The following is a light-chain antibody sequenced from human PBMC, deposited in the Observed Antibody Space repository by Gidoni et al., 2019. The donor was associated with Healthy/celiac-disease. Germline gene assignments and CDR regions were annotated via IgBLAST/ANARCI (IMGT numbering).Light chain of an antibody. V-gene: IGKV3-11*01. CDR3: QQRSNWPPLT. J-gene: IGKJ4*01. CDR1: QSFSSY. Sequence: ELVLTQSPATLSLSPWERATLSFTASQSFSSYLAWYQQKPGQAPRLLIYDASNRATGIPARFSGSGSGTDFTLTISSIEPEDFAVYYCQQRSNWPPLTFGGGTKVEIK. CDR2: DAS.